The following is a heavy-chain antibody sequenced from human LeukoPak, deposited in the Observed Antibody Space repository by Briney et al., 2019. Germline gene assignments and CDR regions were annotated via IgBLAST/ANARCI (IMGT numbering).Heavy chain of an antibody. CDR2: IYYSGST. D-gene: IGHD4-17*01. J-gene: IGHJ4*02. V-gene: IGHV4-59*12. CDR1: GGSISSYY. Sequence: PSETLSLTCTVSGGSISSYYWSWIRQPPGKGLEWIGYIYYSGSTYYNPSLKSRVTISVDTSKNQFSLKLSSVTAADTAVYYCARGISTTVTNEGILGDYWGQGTLVTVSS. CDR3: ARGISTTVTNEGILGDY.